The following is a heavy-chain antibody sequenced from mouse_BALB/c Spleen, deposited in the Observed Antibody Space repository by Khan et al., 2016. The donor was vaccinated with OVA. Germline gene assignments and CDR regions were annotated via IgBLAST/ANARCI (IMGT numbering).Heavy chain of an antibody. CDR1: GFSLTTYG. CDR3: ARNYDYDDGLAY. J-gene: IGHJ3*01. Sequence: QVQLKQSGPGLVQPSQSLSITCTVSGFSLTTYGVHWVRQSPGKGLEWLGVIWSGGSTDYNAAFISRLSISKDSSKSQVFFKMNSLQVNDTAIYYCARNYDYDDGLAYWGQGTLVTVSA. CDR2: IWSGGST. V-gene: IGHV2-2*02. D-gene: IGHD2-4*01.